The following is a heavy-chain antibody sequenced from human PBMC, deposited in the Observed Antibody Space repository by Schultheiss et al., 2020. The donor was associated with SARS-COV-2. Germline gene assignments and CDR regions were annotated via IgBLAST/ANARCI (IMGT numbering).Heavy chain of an antibody. CDR1: GFSLSTSGMC. CDR2: IDWDDDK. V-gene: IGHV2-70*12. CDR3: AQVKHRAASDAFDI. J-gene: IGHJ3*02. Sequence: SGPTLVKPTQTLTLTCTFSGFSLSTSGMCVSWIRQPPGKALEWLALIDWDDDKYYSTSLKTRLTISQDTSKNQVVLTMTNMDPVDTATYYCAQVKHRAASDAFDIWGQGTMVTVAS. D-gene: IGHD6-13*01.